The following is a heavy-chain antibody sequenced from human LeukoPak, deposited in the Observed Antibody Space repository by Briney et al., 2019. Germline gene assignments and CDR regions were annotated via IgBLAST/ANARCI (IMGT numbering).Heavy chain of an antibody. CDR1: GFTFSSYG. CDR2: ISYDGSNK. V-gene: IGHV3-30*18. Sequence: GGSLRLSCAASGFTFSSYGMHWVRQAPGKGLEWGAVISYDGSNKYYADSVKGRFTISRDNSKNTLYLQMNSLRAEDTAVYYCAKEGYCSSTSCQYYFDYWGQGTLVTVSS. J-gene: IGHJ4*02. CDR3: AKEGYCSSTSCQYYFDY. D-gene: IGHD2-2*01.